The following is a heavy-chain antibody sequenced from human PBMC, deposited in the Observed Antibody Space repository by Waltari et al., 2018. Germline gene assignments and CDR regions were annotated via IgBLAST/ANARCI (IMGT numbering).Heavy chain of an antibody. Sequence: QVQLVESGGGLVKPGGSLRLSCTASGFTFSDYYMTWLRQPPGKGLEWLSDIRSSGSPRYYADSLKGRFTISRDNAKNTLFLQMNSLRDNDTAVYYCARALQRAAVTTWFDPWGQGIRVTVSS. V-gene: IGHV3-11*04. J-gene: IGHJ5*02. CDR1: GFTFSDYY. CDR3: ARALQRAAVTTWFDP. CDR2: IRSSGSPR. D-gene: IGHD4-17*01.